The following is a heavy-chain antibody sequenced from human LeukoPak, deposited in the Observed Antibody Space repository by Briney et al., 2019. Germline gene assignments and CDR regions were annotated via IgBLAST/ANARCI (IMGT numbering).Heavy chain of an antibody. Sequence: SETLSLTCTVSGGSISSYYWSWIRQPPGKGLEWIGYIYYSGSTNYNPSLRSRLTISVDRSKNQFSLKLSSVTAADTAVYYCARNAEYFQCWGQGTLVTVSS. J-gene: IGHJ1*01. CDR3: ARNAEYFQC. V-gene: IGHV4-59*01. CDR2: IYYSGST. CDR1: GGSISSYY.